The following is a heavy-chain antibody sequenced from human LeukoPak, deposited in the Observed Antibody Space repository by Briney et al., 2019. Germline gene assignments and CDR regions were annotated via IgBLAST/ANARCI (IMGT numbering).Heavy chain of an antibody. V-gene: IGHV3-23*01. CDR3: AKSEGYCSGGSCSTGYFDY. CDR2: ISGSGDAT. CDR1: GFTFSSYV. J-gene: IGHJ4*02. D-gene: IGHD2-15*01. Sequence: GGSLRLSCAASGFTFSSYVMSWVRQAPGKGLEWVSVISGSGDATHYADSVKGRFTISRDNSKNTLYLQMNSLRAEDTAVYYCAKSEGYCSGGSCSTGYFDYWGQGTLVTVSS.